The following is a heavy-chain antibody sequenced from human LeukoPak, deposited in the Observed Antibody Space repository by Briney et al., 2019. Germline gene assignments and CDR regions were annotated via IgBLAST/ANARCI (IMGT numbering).Heavy chain of an antibody. J-gene: IGHJ4*02. D-gene: IGHD1-7*01. CDR1: GGSISSGEYY. Sequence: PSETLSLTCTVSGGSISSGEYYWSWIRQPPGKGLEWIGYIYHNGSTYYNPSLKSRVTISVDRSKNQFSLKLRSATAADTAVYYCARENPSWNYVEVYDWGQGTLVTVSS. CDR2: IYHNGST. CDR3: ARENPSWNYVEVYD. V-gene: IGHV4-30-2*01.